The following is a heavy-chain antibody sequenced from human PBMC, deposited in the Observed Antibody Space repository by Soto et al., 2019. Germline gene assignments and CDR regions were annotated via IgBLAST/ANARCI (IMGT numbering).Heavy chain of an antibody. CDR3: ARIGTNCTSTSCDALLVYYLDY. Sequence: GGSLRLSCAASGFTFSSYWMHWVRQAPGKGLVWVSRINSDGSSTSYADSVKGRFTISRDNAKNTLYLQMNSLRAEDTAVYYCARIGTNCTSTSCDALLVYYLDYWGQGT. V-gene: IGHV3-74*01. CDR1: GFTFSSYW. J-gene: IGHJ4*02. CDR2: INSDGSST. D-gene: IGHD2-2*01.